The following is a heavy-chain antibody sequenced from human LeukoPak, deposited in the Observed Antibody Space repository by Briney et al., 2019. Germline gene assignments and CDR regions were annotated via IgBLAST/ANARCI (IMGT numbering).Heavy chain of an antibody. CDR1: GFTFSSYA. CDR3: AKGSGFSPLYYFDY. Sequence: PGGSLRLSCAVSGFTFSSYAMSWVRQAPGKGLEWVSGVSGSGGSTYYADSVKGRFTISRDNSKNMLFLQMNSLRAEDTAVYYCAKGSGFSPLYYFDYWGQGTLVTVSS. J-gene: IGHJ4*02. CDR2: VSGSGGST. V-gene: IGHV3-23*01. D-gene: IGHD2-15*01.